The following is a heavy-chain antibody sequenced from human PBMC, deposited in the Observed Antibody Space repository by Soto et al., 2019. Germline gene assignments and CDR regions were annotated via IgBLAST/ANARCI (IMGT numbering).Heavy chain of an antibody. CDR2: ISYDGSNK. D-gene: IGHD2-2*01. CDR1: GFSFSSYG. V-gene: IGHV3-30*18. Sequence: QVQLVESGGGVVQPGRSLRLSCAASGFSFSSYGMHWLRQAAGKGLEWVAVISYDGSNKYYGDSVRGRFTISRDNSKNTLYLQMNSLRPEDTAVFYCAKERMEQYQLLPFFDYWGQGTLVTVSS. J-gene: IGHJ4*02. CDR3: AKERMEQYQLLPFFDY.